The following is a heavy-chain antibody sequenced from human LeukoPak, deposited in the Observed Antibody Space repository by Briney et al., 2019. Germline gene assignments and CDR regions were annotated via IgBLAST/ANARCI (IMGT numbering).Heavy chain of an antibody. V-gene: IGHV1-2*02. Sequence: ASVKVSCKSSGYTFTGYYMHWVRQAPGQGLEWMGWINPNSGGTDYAQRFQGRVTMTRDTSISTAYMELSRLRSDDTAVYYCGREYYDSSGSWFDPWGQGTLVTVSS. J-gene: IGHJ5*02. CDR2: INPNSGGT. CDR1: GYTFTGYY. CDR3: GREYYDSSGSWFDP. D-gene: IGHD3-22*01.